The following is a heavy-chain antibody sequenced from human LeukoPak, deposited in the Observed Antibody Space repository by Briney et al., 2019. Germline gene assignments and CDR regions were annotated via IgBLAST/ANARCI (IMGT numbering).Heavy chain of an antibody. CDR3: ARDYYDDAFDI. V-gene: IGHV1-18*01. CDR1: GYTFTSYG. D-gene: IGHD3-22*01. J-gene: IGHJ3*02. CDR2: ISAYNGNT. Sequence: GASVKVSCKASGYTFTSYGISWVRQAPGQGLEWMGWISAYNGNTNYAQKLQGRVTMTRDTSTSTVYMELSSLRSEDTAVYYCARDYYDDAFDIWGQGTMVTVSS.